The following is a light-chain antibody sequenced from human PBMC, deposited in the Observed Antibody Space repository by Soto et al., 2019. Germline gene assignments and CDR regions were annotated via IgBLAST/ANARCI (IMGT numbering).Light chain of an antibody. V-gene: IGKV1-39*01. CDR1: QGISTY. CDR2: EAS. CDR3: QQSYNTPRT. Sequence: DIQMTQSPSYLSASVGDRVTITCRASQGISTYLNWYQQKPGKATQVLIYEASSLQSGFPSRFSGSVSGTDFTLPITMLQPESFATYYCQQSYNTPRTFGHGTKVEI. J-gene: IGKJ1*01.